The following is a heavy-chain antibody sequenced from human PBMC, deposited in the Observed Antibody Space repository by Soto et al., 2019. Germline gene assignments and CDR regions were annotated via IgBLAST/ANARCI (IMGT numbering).Heavy chain of an antibody. D-gene: IGHD6-13*01. CDR1: GGTFSSYT. CDR3: ARDPPYSSSLSKAWFDP. V-gene: IGHV1-69*04. CDR2: IIPILGIA. Sequence: GASVKVSCKASGGTFSSYTISWVRQAPGQGLEWMGRIIPILGIANYAQKFQGRVTITADKSTSTAYMELSSLRSEDTAVYYCARDPPYSSSLSKAWFDPWGQGTLVTVSS. J-gene: IGHJ5*02.